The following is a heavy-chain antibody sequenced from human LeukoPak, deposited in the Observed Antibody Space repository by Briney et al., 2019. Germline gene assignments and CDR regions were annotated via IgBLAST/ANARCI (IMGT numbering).Heavy chain of an antibody. CDR2: INNDGSST. CDR3: ARVARGDYYYYYMDV. CDR1: GFTFSSYG. J-gene: IGHJ6*03. V-gene: IGHV3-74*01. D-gene: IGHD3-10*01. Sequence: GGTLRLSCAASGFTFSSYGMSWVRQAPGKGLVWVSRINNDGSSTSYADSVQGRFTISRDNAKNTLYLQMNSLRAEDTVLYYCARVARGDYYYYYMDVWGKGTTVTVSS.